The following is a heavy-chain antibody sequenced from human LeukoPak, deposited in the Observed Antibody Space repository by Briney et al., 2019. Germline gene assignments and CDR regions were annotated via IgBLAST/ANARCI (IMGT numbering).Heavy chain of an antibody. CDR2: INHSGST. CDR1: GGSFSGYY. Sequence: PSETLSLTCAVYGGSFSGYYWSWIRQPPGKGLEWIGEINHSGSTNCNPSLKSRVTISVDTSKNQFSLKLSSVTAADTAVYYCARGDYYGSGSYYGRYFDYWGQGTLVTVSS. V-gene: IGHV4-34*01. D-gene: IGHD3-10*01. J-gene: IGHJ4*02. CDR3: ARGDYYGSGSYYGRYFDY.